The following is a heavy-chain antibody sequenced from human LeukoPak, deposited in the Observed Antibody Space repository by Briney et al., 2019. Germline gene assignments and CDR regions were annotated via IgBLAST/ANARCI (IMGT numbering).Heavy chain of an antibody. CDR3: ARGSVITGGAFDI. J-gene: IGHJ3*02. Sequence: GASVKVSCKASGYTFTSYYMHWVRQAPGQGLEWMGWINPNSGGTNYAQKFQGRVTMTRDTSISTAYMELSRLRSDDTAVYYCARGSVITGGAFDIWGQGTMVTVSS. CDR2: INPNSGGT. V-gene: IGHV1-2*02. CDR1: GYTFTSYY. D-gene: IGHD3-22*01.